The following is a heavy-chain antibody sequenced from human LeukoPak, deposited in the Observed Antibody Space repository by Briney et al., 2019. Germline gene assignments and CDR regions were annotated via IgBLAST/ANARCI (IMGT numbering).Heavy chain of an antibody. CDR3: VKGDGHPTDLDY. CDR2: ISSSSSYI. V-gene: IGHV3-21*04. Sequence: GGSLRLSCAASGFTFSSYSMNWVRQAPGKGLEWVSSISSSSSYIYYADSGKGRFTISRDNAKNSLYLQMNSLSHEDTAVYYCVKGDGHPTDLDYWGQGTLVIVSS. D-gene: IGHD3-10*01. J-gene: IGHJ4*02. CDR1: GFTFSSYS.